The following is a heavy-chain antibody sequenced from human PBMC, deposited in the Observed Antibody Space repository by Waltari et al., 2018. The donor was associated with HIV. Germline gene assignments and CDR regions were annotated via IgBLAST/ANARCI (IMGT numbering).Heavy chain of an antibody. V-gene: IGHV1-18*01. CDR1: GYSFRNYA. Sequence: QVNLVQSGAEVKKPGASVKIACEACGYSFRNYAIIWVRQAPGQGLEWMGWISAYNRITKYAEKVQGRVTITTDTSTNTAYMEIRSLRSDDTAVYFCARGNSMLRMAELDYWGQGTLVTVSS. J-gene: IGHJ4*02. CDR3: ARGNSMLRMAELDY. CDR2: ISAYNRIT. D-gene: IGHD3-10*02.